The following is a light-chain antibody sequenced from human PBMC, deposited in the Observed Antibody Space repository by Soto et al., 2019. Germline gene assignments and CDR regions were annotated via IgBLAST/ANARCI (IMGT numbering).Light chain of an antibody. V-gene: IGLV2-11*01. CDR2: DGS. CDR3: CSYAGTYSYV. Sequence: QSVLTQPRSVSGSPGQSGTISCTGTSSDVGAYNYVSWYQQHPGKAPKFMIYDGSKRPSGVPDRFAGSKSGNTVSLTISGLQAEDEADYYCCSYAGTYSYVFGTGTKVTVL. CDR1: SSDVGAYNY. J-gene: IGLJ1*01.